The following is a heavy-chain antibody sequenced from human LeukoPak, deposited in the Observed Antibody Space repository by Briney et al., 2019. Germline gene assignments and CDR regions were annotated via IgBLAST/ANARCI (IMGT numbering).Heavy chain of an antibody. Sequence: SETLSLTCAVYGGSFSGYYWSWIRQPPGKGPEWIVEINHSGSTNYNPSLKSRVTISVDTSKNQFSLKLSSVTAADTTVYYCARQNFYRYCRSTSCYRPYYYYYMDVWGKGTTVTISS. J-gene: IGHJ6*03. D-gene: IGHD2-2*01. CDR3: ARQNFYRYCRSTSCYRPYYYYYMDV. V-gene: IGHV4-34*01. CDR1: GGSFSGYY. CDR2: INHSGST.